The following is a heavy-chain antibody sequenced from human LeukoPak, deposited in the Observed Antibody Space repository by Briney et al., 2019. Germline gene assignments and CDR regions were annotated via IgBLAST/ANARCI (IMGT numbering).Heavy chain of an antibody. D-gene: IGHD1-1*01. Sequence: PSETLSLTCAVYGGSFSGYYWSWIRQPPGKGLEWIGEINHSRSTNYNPSLKSRVTISVDTSKNQFSLKLSSVTAADTAVYYCARGVAYKWGDYWGQGTLVTVSS. J-gene: IGHJ4*02. V-gene: IGHV4-34*01. CDR2: INHSRST. CDR1: GGSFSGYY. CDR3: ARGVAYKWGDY.